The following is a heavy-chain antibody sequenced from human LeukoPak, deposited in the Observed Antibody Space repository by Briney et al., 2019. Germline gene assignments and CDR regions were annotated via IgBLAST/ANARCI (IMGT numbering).Heavy chain of an antibody. D-gene: IGHD1-14*01. CDR1: GYSISSGYY. Sequence: SETLSLTCTVSGYSISSGYYWGWIRQPPGKGLEWIGSIYHSGSTYYNPSLKSRVTISVDTSKNQFSLKLSSVTAADTAVYYCARAHREIDYWGQGTLVTVSS. CDR3: ARAHREIDY. J-gene: IGHJ4*02. CDR2: IYHSGST. V-gene: IGHV4-38-2*02.